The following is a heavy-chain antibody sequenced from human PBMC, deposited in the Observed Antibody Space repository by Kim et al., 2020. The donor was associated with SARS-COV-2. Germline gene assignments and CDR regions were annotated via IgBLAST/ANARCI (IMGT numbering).Heavy chain of an antibody. D-gene: IGHD6-13*01. CDR2: ISGSGGST. CDR1: AFTFSNYA. J-gene: IGHJ5*02. CDR3: AKAPGFIAAAGYVWFDP. V-gene: IGHV3-23*01. Sequence: GGSLRLSCAASAFTFSNYAMCWVRQAPGKGLEWVSTISGSGGSTYYADSVKGRFTISRDNSKNTLYLQMSSLRVDDTAVYYCAKAPGFIAAAGYVWFDPWGQGTPVTVSS.